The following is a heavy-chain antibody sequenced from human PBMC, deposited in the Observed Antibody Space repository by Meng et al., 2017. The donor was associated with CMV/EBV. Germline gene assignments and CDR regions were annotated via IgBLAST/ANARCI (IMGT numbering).Heavy chain of an antibody. CDR2: ISSSGSTI. CDR1: GFTCSSYE. Sequence: GGSLRLSCAASGFTCSSYEMNWVRQAPGKGLEWVSYISSSGSTIYYADSVKGRFTISRDNAKNSLYLQMNSLRAEDTAVYYCAREGKKGPAFDIWGQGTMVTVSS. J-gene: IGHJ3*02. CDR3: AREGKKGPAFDI. V-gene: IGHV3-48*03.